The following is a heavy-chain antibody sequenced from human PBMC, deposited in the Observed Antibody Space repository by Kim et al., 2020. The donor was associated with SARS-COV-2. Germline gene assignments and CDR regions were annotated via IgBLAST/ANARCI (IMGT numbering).Heavy chain of an antibody. CDR3: ARDRGPYDSSGYLYPIPFY. CDR2: ISSSSSYI. V-gene: IGHV3-21*01. CDR1: GFTFSSYS. Sequence: GGSLRLSCAASGFTFSSYSMNWVRQAPGKGLEWVSSISSSSSYIYYADSVKGRFTISRDNAKNSLYLQMNSLSAEDTAVYYCARDRGPYDSSGYLYPIPFYWGQRTLVTVSS. D-gene: IGHD3-22*01. J-gene: IGHJ4*02.